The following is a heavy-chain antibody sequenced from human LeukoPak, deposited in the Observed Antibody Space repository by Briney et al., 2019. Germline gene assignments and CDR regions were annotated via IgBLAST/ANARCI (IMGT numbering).Heavy chain of an antibody. V-gene: IGHV4-39*01. CDR3: ARQWLVSPLFDY. J-gene: IGHJ4*02. CDR2: IFYSGST. Sequence: SETLSLTCTVSGGSINTPYCYWGWIRQPPGRGLEWIGTIFYSGSTNYNPSLRSRVTVSVHTSQNQLSLKLSSVTAADTAVYYCARQWLVSPLFDYWGQGTLVTVSS. D-gene: IGHD6-19*01. CDR1: GGSINTPYCY.